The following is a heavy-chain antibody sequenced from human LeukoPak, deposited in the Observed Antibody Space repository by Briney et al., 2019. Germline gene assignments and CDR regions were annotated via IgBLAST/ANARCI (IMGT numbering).Heavy chain of an antibody. CDR1: GFTFSNAW. J-gene: IGHJ3*02. V-gene: IGHV3-15*01. CDR3: TTEPGHHEPDAFDI. CDR2: IKSKTDGETT. D-gene: IGHD1-14*01. Sequence: GGSLRLSCAASGFTFSNAWMSWVRQAPGKGLEWVGRIKSKTDGETTDYAAPVKGRFTISRDDSKNTLYLQMNSLKTEDTAVYYCTTEPGHHEPDAFDIWGQGTMVTVSS.